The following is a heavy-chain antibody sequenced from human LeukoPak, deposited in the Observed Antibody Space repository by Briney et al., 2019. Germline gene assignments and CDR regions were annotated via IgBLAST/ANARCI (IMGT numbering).Heavy chain of an antibody. CDR3: AKVRSPYYYYGMDV. V-gene: IGHV3-23*01. D-gene: IGHD2-15*01. J-gene: IGHJ6*02. CDR1: GFTFSSYA. Sequence: GGSLRLSCAASGFTFSSYAMSWVRQAPGKGLEWVSAISGSGGSTYYADSVKGRFTISRDNSKNTLYPQMNSLRAEDTAVYYCAKVRSPYYYYGMDVWGQGTTVTVSS. CDR2: ISGSGGST.